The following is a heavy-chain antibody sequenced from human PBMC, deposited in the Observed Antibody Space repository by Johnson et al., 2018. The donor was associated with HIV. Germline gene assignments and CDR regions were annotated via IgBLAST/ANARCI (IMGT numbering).Heavy chain of an antibody. V-gene: IGHV3-9*01. CDR1: GFTFDDYA. Sequence: VQLVESGGGLVQPGRSLKLSCAASGFTFDDYAMHWVRQTPGKGLEWVSGISWNSGSIGYADSVKGRFTISRDNSKNTLYVQMNSLRVEDTAVYYCAKDDSPSGAFDIWGQGTMVIVSS. D-gene: IGHD3-10*01. CDR3: AKDDSPSGAFDI. CDR2: ISWNSGSI. J-gene: IGHJ3*02.